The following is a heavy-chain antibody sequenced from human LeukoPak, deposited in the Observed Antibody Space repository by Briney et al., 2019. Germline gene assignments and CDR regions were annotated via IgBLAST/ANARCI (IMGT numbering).Heavy chain of an antibody. CDR2: IIPIFGTA. Sequence: ASVKVSCKASGGTFSSYAISWVRQAPGQGLGWMGGIIPIFGTANYAQKFQGRVTITADESTSTAYMELSSLRSEDTAVYHCARVILSAAAGLLFDYWGQGTLVTVSS. D-gene: IGHD6-13*01. CDR3: ARVILSAAAGLLFDY. CDR1: GGTFSSYA. V-gene: IGHV1-69*13. J-gene: IGHJ4*02.